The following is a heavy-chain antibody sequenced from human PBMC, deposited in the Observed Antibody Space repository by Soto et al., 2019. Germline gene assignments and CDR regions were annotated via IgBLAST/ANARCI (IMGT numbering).Heavy chain of an antibody. J-gene: IGHJ4*02. CDR3: ARGRGSGYWFLRCLDY. D-gene: IGHD3-3*01. CDR2: IYHSGST. Sequence: PSETLSLTCAVSSGSISSSNWWSWVRQPPGKGLEWIGEIYHSGSTNYNPSLKSRVTISVDKSKNQFSLKLSSVTAADTAVYYCARGRGSGYWFLRCLDYWGQGTLVTVSS. CDR1: SGSISSSNW. V-gene: IGHV4-4*02.